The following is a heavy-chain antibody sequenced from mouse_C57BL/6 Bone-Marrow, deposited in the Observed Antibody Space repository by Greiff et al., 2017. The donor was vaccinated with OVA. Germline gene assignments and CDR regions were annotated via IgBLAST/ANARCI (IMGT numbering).Heavy chain of an antibody. CDR3: ARWRALRPYAMDY. V-gene: IGHV1-20*01. CDR1: GYSFTGYF. CDR2: INPYNGDT. J-gene: IGHJ4*01. Sequence: EVKLVESGPELVKPGDSVKISCKASGYSFTGYFMNWVMQSHGKSLEWIGRINPYNGDTFYNQKFKGKATLTVDKSSSTAHMELRSLTSEDSAVYYCARWRALRPYAMDYWGQGTSVTVSS. D-gene: IGHD1-2*01.